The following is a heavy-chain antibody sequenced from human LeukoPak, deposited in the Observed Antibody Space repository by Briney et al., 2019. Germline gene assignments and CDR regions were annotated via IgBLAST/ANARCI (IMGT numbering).Heavy chain of an antibody. CDR2: IYTSGST. D-gene: IGHD6-19*01. CDR3: ARDLGSGWSGGYYFDY. J-gene: IGHJ4*02. CDR1: GGSISSYY. Sequence: SETLSLTCTVSGGSISSYYWSWIRQPAGKGLEWIGRIYTSGSTNYNPSLKSRVTMSVDTSKNQFSLKLSSVTAADTAVYYCARDLGSGWSGGYYFDYWGQGTLVTVSS. V-gene: IGHV4-4*07.